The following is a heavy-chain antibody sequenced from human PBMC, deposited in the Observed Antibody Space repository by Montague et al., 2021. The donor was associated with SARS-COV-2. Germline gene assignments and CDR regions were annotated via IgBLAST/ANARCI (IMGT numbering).Heavy chain of an antibody. CDR3: ARDLSRAFCEGDGCYSENWFAP. V-gene: IGHV4-59*01. CDR2: VYFPGSV. J-gene: IGHJ5*02. Sequence: SETLSLTCTVSGDSITSYYWTWIRQPPGKGLEWIGYVYFPGSVKYNPSLNSRVTMSIDTSKNQFSLELTSVTAADTAIYYCARDLSRAFCEGDGCYSENWFAPWGQGTLVTVSS. CDR1: GDSITSYY. D-gene: IGHD2-21*02.